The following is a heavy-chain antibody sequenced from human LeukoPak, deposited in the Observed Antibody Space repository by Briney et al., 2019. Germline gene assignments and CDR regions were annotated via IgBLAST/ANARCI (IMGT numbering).Heavy chain of an antibody. CDR2: ISSSSSTI. CDR3: AKSPFVGYCSSTSCYAYAGYDY. J-gene: IGHJ4*02. CDR1: GFTFSSYS. D-gene: IGHD2-2*03. V-gene: IGHV3-48*01. Sequence: GGSLRLSCAASGFTFSSYSMNWVRQAPGKGLEWVSYISSSSSTIYYADSVKGRFTISRDNSKNTLYLQMNSLRAEDTAVYYCAKSPFVGYCSSTSCYAYAGYDYWGQGTLVTVSS.